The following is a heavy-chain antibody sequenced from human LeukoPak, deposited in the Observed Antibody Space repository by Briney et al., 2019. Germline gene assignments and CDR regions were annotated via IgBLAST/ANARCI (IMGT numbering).Heavy chain of an antibody. CDR3: ARRGWRCSSTSCLRGYFDY. CDR2: INNSGST. V-gene: IGHV4-34*01. Sequence: SGTLSLTCAVYGGSFSGYYWSWIRQPPGKGLEWVGEINNSGSTNYNPSLKSRVIISVDTSKNQFSLKLSSVTAADTAVYYCARRGWRCSSTSCLRGYFDYWGQGTLVTVSS. CDR1: GGSFSGYY. D-gene: IGHD2-2*01. J-gene: IGHJ4*02.